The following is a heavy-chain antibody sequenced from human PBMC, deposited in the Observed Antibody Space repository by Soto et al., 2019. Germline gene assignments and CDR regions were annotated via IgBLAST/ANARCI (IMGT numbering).Heavy chain of an antibody. CDR3: ARLEGPITYYYGSGTYGMDV. D-gene: IGHD3-10*01. Sequence: SETLSLTCTVSGGSISSYYWSWIRQPPGKGLEWIGYIYYSGSTNYNPSLKSRVTISVDTSKNQFSLKLGSVTAADTAVYYCARLEGPITYYYGSGTYGMDVWGQGTTVTVSS. V-gene: IGHV4-59*08. CDR2: IYYSGST. CDR1: GGSISSYY. J-gene: IGHJ6*02.